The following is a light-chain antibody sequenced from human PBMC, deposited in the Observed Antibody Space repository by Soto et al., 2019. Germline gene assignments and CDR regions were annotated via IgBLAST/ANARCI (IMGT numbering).Light chain of an antibody. V-gene: IGKV1-27*01. J-gene: IGKJ1*01. CDR3: QNYNGDPWT. CDR2: AAS. Sequence: DIQMTQSPSSLSASVGDRVTITCRASQSISTYLVWYQQKPGKVPKLLIFAASTLQSGVPSRFSGSGSGTDFTLNISSLQTEDVATYYCQNYNGDPWTFGKGTKVEIK. CDR1: QSISTY.